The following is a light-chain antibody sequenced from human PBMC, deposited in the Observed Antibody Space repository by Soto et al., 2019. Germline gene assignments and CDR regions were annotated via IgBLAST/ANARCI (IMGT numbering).Light chain of an antibody. J-gene: IGLJ2*01. Sequence: QSVLTQPASGSGSPGQSITISCTGTSSDVGSYNLVSWYQQHPGKAPKLMIYEGSKRPSGVSNRFSGSKSGNTASLTISGLQAEDESDYCCCSYAGSSTFYVVFGGGTKVTVL. CDR1: SSDVGSYNL. V-gene: IGLV2-23*03. CDR2: EGS. CDR3: CSYAGSSTFYVV.